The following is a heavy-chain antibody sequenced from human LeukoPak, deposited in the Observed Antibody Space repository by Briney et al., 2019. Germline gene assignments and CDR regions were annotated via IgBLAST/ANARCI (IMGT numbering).Heavy chain of an antibody. CDR2: IRYDGTNE. V-gene: IGHV3-30*02. CDR3: AKVYHYGSRSYDVPGDYYFDY. Sequence: GGSLRLSCAASGFTFRYYDMYWVRQAPGKGLEWVAIIRYDGTNENYADSVKGRFTISRDISNDTLYLQMSSLRDEDTAVYYCAKVYHYGSRSYDVPGDYYFDYWGQGTLVTVSS. CDR1: GFTFRYYD. D-gene: IGHD3-10*01. J-gene: IGHJ4*02.